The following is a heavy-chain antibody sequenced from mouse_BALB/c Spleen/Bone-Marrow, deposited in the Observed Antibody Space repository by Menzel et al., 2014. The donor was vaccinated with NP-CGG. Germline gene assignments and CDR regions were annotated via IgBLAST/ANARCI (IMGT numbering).Heavy chain of an antibody. J-gene: IGHJ2*01. D-gene: IGHD1-3*01. V-gene: IGHV5-6*01. CDR1: GFTFSCYG. CDR2: ISSGGSST. Sequence: EVQLVESGGDLVKPGGSLKLSCVASGFTFSCYGMSWVRQTPDKRLEWVATISSGGSSTYYPASVKGRFTISRDNAKSTLYLQMSRLNSEDTAMYYCTRRPLQDNSYFDCWGQGTTLTVSS. CDR3: TRRPLQDNSYFDC.